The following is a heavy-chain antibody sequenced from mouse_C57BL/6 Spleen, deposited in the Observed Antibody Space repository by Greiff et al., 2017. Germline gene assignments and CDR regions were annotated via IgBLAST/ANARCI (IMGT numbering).Heavy chain of an antibody. V-gene: IGHV1-52*01. Sequence: VKLQQPGAELVRPGSSVKLSCKASGYTFTSYWMHWVKQRPIQGLEWIGNIDPSDSETHYNQKFKDKATLTVDKSSSTAYMQLSSLTSEDSAVYYCARLSSSWFAYWGQGTLVTVSA. CDR3: ARLSSSWFAY. D-gene: IGHD1-1*01. J-gene: IGHJ3*01. CDR1: GYTFTSYW. CDR2: IDPSDSET.